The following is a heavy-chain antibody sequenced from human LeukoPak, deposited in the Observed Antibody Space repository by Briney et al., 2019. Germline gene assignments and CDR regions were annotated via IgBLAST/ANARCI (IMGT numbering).Heavy chain of an antibody. CDR1: GYTFNSYG. CDR3: ARGWLQFHFDY. Sequence: GASVKVSCKSSGYTFNSYGITWVRQAPGQGLEWMGWIHTYNGHTNYAQKLQGRVTMTTDTSTSTAYMELSRLRSDDTAVYYCARGWLQFHFDYWGQGTLVTVSS. CDR2: IHTYNGHT. V-gene: IGHV1-18*01. D-gene: IGHD5-24*01. J-gene: IGHJ4*02.